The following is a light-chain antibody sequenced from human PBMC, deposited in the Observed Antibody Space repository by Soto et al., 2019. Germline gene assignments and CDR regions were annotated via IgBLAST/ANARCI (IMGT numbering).Light chain of an antibody. J-gene: IGLJ1*01. Sequence: QSVLTQPASVSGSPGQSITISCTGTKNYVGGYNYVSWYQQHPGKAPKLMIYDVSNRPSGVFNRFSGSKSGNTASLTISGLQAEDEADYYCSSYTSSTFYVFGTGTKVTVL. CDR2: DVS. CDR1: KNYVGGYNY. V-gene: IGLV2-14*01. CDR3: SSYTSSTFYV.